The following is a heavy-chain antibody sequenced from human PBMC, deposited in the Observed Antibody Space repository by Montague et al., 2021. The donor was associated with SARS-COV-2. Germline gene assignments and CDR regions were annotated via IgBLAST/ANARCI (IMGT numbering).Heavy chain of an antibody. V-gene: IGHV4-59*13. Sequence: SETLSLTCTVSSGSISNYYWSWIRQPPGKGLEWIGYVYSSGSTNYNPSLEGRVTMSVDTSKNQFSLKLISVTAAATAVYYCARVRYSDGWTFDYWGQGTLVTVSS. CDR3: ARVRYSDGWTFDY. J-gene: IGHJ4*02. D-gene: IGHD6-19*01. CDR1: SGSISNYY. CDR2: VYSSGST.